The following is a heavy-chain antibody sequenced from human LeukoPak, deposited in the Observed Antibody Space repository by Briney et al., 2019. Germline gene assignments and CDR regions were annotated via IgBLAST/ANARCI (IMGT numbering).Heavy chain of an antibody. V-gene: IGHV3-7*01. J-gene: IGHJ4*02. CDR3: ARGPNYGDRADFHDS. CDR2: IKQGGSER. Sequence: VASIKQGGSERYYADSVKGRFTVSRDNAKNSLYLQVNSLSADDTAVYYCARGPNYGDRADFHDSWGQGTKVTVSS. D-gene: IGHD4-17*01.